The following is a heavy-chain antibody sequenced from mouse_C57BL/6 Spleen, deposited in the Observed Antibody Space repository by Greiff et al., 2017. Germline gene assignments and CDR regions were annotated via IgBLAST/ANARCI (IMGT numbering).Heavy chain of an antibody. Sequence: EVQLVESGAGLVKPGGSLKLSCAASGFTFSSYAMSWVRQTPEMRLEWVAYISSGGDYNYYAETVKGRFTISRDNARNTLYLQMSSLKSEDTAMYDGTSDCYGNYVDYIDYWGQGTTLTVSA. CDR3: TSDCYGNYVDYIDY. J-gene: IGHJ2*01. D-gene: IGHD2-1*01. V-gene: IGHV5-9-1*02. CDR2: ISSGGDYN. CDR1: GFTFSSYA.